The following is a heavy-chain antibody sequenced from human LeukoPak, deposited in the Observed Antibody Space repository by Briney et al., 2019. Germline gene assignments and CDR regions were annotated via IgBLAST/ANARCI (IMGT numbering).Heavy chain of an antibody. V-gene: IGHV3-53*01. CDR3: ARGGDTIGSIRSPFDI. J-gene: IGHJ3*02. CDR1: GFTVSDNY. Sequence: GGSLRLSCAASGFTVSDNYTSWVRQAPGKVLECVSAISGGGSTYYADSVKGRFIISRDNSKNTVYLQLNSLRAEDTAVYYCARGGDTIGSIRSPFDIWGQGTMVTVSS. D-gene: IGHD3-22*01. CDR2: ISGGGST.